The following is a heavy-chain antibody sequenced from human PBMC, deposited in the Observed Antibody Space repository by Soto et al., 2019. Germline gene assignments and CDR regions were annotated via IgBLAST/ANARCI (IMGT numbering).Heavy chain of an antibody. J-gene: IGHJ4*02. V-gene: IGHV3-53*01. D-gene: IGHD3-22*01. CDR1: GFNVNSDY. Sequence: GGSLRLSCAASGFNVNSDYMNWVRQTPGKGLEWVASIYSGETTYYADSVRGRFTISRDNSKNTLYLQMNSLRAEDTAVYYCAKVINYYDSSGYYYFDYWGQGTLVTVS. CDR2: IYSGETT. CDR3: AKVINYYDSSGYYYFDY.